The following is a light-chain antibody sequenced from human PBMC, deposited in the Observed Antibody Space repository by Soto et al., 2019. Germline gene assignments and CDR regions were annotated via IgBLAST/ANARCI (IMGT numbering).Light chain of an antibody. V-gene: IGKV3-15*01. CDR2: GAS. CDR1: QSVNNN. J-gene: IGKJ1*01. Sequence: EIVMTQSPATLSVSPGESATLSCRASQSVNNNLAWHQQKPGQAPRLLIYGASTRATDIPARFSGSGSGTNFPLTFTTLHSEYFPFYYFQHYNKCPWPFDQGPKVQIK. CDR3: QHYNKCPWP.